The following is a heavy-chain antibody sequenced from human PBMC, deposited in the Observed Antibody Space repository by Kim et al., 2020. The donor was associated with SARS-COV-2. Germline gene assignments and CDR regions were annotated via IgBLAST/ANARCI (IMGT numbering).Heavy chain of an antibody. D-gene: IGHD2-2*01. CDR1: GFTFSSFS. J-gene: IGHJ4*02. CDR3: ARDLKYAFDY. CDR2: ISAGGNII. Sequence: GGSPRLSCAASGFTFSSFSMNWVRLSPGKGLEWISYISAGGNIIDYADSVEGRFTISRDDAKNSLYLQMNSLRGEDTAIYYCARDLKYAFDYWGQGTLVTVSS. V-gene: IGHV3-48*03.